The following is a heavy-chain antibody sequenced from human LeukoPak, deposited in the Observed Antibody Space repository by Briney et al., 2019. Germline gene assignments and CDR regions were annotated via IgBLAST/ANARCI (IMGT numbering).Heavy chain of an antibody. V-gene: IGHV3-21*01. J-gene: IGHJ4*02. CDR1: GFTFSSYS. Sequence: PGGSLRLSCAASGFTFSSYSMNWVRQAPGKGLEWVSSIRSSSSYIYYADSVKGRFTISRDNAKNSLYLQMNSLRGDDTAVYYCVRSRIWELLSSFDLWGQGALVIVSS. CDR3: VRSRIWELLSSFDL. CDR2: IRSSSSYI. D-gene: IGHD1-26*01.